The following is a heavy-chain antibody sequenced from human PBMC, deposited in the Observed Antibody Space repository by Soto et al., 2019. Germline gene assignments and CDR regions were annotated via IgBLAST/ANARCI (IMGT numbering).Heavy chain of an antibody. CDR2: IYYSGST. V-gene: IGHV4-31*03. CDR1: GGSISSGGYY. Sequence: QVQLQESGPGLVKPSQTLSLTCTVSGGSISSGGYYWSWIRQHPGKGLEWIGYIYYSGSTYYNPSLKSRVTITVDTSKNQFSLRPSSVTAADTAVYYCARGVAAATPHYWGQGTLVTVSS. J-gene: IGHJ4*02. D-gene: IGHD6-13*01. CDR3: ARGVAAATPHY.